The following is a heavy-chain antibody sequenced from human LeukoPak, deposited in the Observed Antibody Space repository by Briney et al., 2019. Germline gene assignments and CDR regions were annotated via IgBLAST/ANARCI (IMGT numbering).Heavy chain of an antibody. J-gene: IGHJ6*04. CDR1: GFTVSTNH. Sequence: PGGSLRLSCAVSGFTVSTNHMSWVRQAPGKGLEWVAVIYQDGNTYYTASVKGRFTISRDNSKNTLFLQMNSLRAEDTAMYYCARDREVVTAMAQMDVWGKGTTVTVSS. D-gene: IGHD2-21*02. V-gene: IGHV3-53*01. CDR3: ARDREVVTAMAQMDV. CDR2: IYQDGNT.